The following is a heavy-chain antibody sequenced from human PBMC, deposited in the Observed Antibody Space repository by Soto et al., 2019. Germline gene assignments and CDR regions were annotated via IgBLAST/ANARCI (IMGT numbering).Heavy chain of an antibody. V-gene: IGHV3-74*01. CDR3: GSWSKSGGDY. CDR1: GFTFSSYW. CDR2: INNDGSRT. D-gene: IGHD3-3*01. J-gene: IGHJ4*02. Sequence: EVQLVESGGGLVQPGGSLRLSCAASGFTFSSYWMNWVRQAPGKGLVWVSRINNDGSRTSYADSVKGRFTISRDNAKNTLFLQIHSLSAEDTAVYYCGSWSKSGGDYWGQGTLVTVSS.